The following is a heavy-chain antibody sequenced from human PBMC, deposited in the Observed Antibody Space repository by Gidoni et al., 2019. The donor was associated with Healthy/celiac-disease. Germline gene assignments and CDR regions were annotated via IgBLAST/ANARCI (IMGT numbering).Heavy chain of an antibody. J-gene: IGHJ6*03. Sequence: EVQLLESGGGLVQPGGSLRLSCAASGFTFTSYAMSWVRQAPGKGLEWVSAISGSGGSTYYADSVKGRFTISRDNSKNTLYLQMNSLRAEDTAVYYCAKDPVAAAVYYYYMDVWGKGTTVTVSS. CDR2: ISGSGGST. D-gene: IGHD6-13*01. V-gene: IGHV3-23*01. CDR1: GFTFTSYA. CDR3: AKDPVAAAVYYYYMDV.